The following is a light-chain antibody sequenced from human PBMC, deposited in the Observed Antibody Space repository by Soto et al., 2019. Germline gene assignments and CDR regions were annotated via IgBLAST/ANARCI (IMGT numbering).Light chain of an antibody. CDR1: RSLNGN. Sequence: DIVMTQSPATLSVSPGERATLSCRASRSLNGNLAWYQQKPGQAPRLLICDVSTSATDIPARFSGSGSETEFTLTISSLQSEDLALYYCQQYNNWPWTFGQGTKVEIK. V-gene: IGKV3-15*01. CDR3: QQYNNWPWT. CDR2: DVS. J-gene: IGKJ1*01.